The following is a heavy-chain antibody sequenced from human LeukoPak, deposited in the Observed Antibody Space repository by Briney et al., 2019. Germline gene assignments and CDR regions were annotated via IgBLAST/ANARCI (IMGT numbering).Heavy chain of an antibody. V-gene: IGHV3-21*01. D-gene: IGHD5-18*01. Sequence: GGSLRLSCAASGFTFSSYSMNWVRQAPGKGLEWVSSISSGSTYIFYADSVKGRFTISRDNAENSLYLQMNSLRAEDTAVYFCARDWQTAMITYYGLDVWGQGTTVTVSS. J-gene: IGHJ6*02. CDR1: GFTFSSYS. CDR2: ISSGSTYI. CDR3: ARDWQTAMITYYGLDV.